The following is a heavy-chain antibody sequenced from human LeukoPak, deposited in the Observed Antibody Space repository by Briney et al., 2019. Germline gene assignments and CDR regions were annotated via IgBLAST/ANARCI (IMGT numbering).Heavy chain of an antibody. D-gene: IGHD3-16*02. CDR2: IIPIFGIA. V-gene: IGHV1-69*04. CDR1: GGTFSSYA. J-gene: IGHJ4*02. CDR3: ARAGLGELSLFDY. Sequence: EASVKVSCKVSGGTFSSYAISWVRQAPGQGLEWMGRIIPIFGIANYAQKFQGRVTITADKSTSTAYMELSSLRSEDTAVYYCARAGLGELSLFDYWGQGTLVTVSS.